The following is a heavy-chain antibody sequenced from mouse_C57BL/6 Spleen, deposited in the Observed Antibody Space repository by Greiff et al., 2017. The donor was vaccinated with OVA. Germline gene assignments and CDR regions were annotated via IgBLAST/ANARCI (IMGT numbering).Heavy chain of an antibody. CDR1: GFTFSSYG. D-gene: IGHD2-2*01. J-gene: IGHJ4*01. CDR2: ISSGGSYT. V-gene: IGHV5-6*01. Sequence: EVQLVESGGDLVKPGGSLKLSCAASGFTFSSYGMSWVRQTPDKRLEWVATISSGGSYTYYPDSVKGRFTISRDNAKNTLYLQMSSLKSEDTAMYDCARDGYDDCYYYAMDYWGQGTSVTVSS. CDR3: ARDGYDDCYYYAMDY.